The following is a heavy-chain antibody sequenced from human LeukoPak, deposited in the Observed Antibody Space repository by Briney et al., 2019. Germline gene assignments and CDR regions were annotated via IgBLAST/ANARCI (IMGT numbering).Heavy chain of an antibody. J-gene: IGHJ4*02. CDR1: GFTFSGYS. CDR2: ISSGSSAI. CDR3: ARGCADYYFDY. D-gene: IGHD2-21*02. Sequence: PGGSLRLSCAASGFTFSGYSMKWVSQAPGKGLEWVSYISSGSSAIYYADSVKDRFTISRDNAKNSLYLQMNSLRAEDTAVYYCARGCADYYFDYWGQGTLVTVSS. V-gene: IGHV3-48*01.